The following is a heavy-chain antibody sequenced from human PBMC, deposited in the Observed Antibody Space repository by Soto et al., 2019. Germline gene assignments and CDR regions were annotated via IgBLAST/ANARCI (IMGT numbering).Heavy chain of an antibody. CDR2: IYYSGST. J-gene: IGHJ3*02. CDR1: GGFISRYY. D-gene: IGHD5-12*01. CDR3: ARAFRGYADAFDI. V-gene: IGHV4-59*08. Sequence: PSETLSLTCTVSGGFISRYYWSWIRQPPGKGLEWIGYIYYSGSTNYNPSLKSRVTISVDTSKNQFSLKLSSVTAADTAVYYCARAFRGYADAFDIWGQGTMVTVS.